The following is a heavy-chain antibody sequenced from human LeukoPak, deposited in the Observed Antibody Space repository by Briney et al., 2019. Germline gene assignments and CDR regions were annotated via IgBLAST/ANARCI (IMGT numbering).Heavy chain of an antibody. CDR3: ARVYQRLSWLLLGPFDC. V-gene: IGHV1-18*01. CDR1: GYTFTSYG. J-gene: IGHJ4*02. D-gene: IGHD3-22*01. CDR2: ISAYNGNT. Sequence: ASVKVSCTASGYTFTSYGISWVRQAPGQGLEWMGWISAYNGNTNYAQKLQGRVTMTTDTSTSTAYMELRSLRSDDTAVYYCARVYQRLSWLLLGPFDCWGQGTLVTVSS.